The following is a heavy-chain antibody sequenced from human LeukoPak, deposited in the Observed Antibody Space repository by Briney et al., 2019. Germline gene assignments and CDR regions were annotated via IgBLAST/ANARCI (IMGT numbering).Heavy chain of an antibody. D-gene: IGHD3-3*01. CDR2: IYYSGST. CDR1: GGSISSGGYY. Sequence: PSQTLSLTCTVSGGSISSGGYYWSWIRQDPGKGLEWIGYIYYSGSTYYNPSLKSRVTISVDTYKNQFSLKLSSVTAADTAVYYCARVGTIFGVVDYNWFDPWGQGTLVTVSS. V-gene: IGHV4-31*03. J-gene: IGHJ5*02. CDR3: ARVGTIFGVVDYNWFDP.